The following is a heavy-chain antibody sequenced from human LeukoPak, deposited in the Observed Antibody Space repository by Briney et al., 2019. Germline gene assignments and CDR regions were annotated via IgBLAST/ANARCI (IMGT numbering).Heavy chain of an antibody. J-gene: IGHJ6*03. V-gene: IGHV3-23*01. D-gene: IGHD2-8*01. CDR2: IDGSGCST. Sequence: GGSETLLCAASGFTQSRYNERWVRQAPGKGLEWVSAIDGSGCSTYYADSVKGRFTISRQNSKNTLSLQMNSLRAEDTAVYYCAKDASLYSDSKRERLVTVSSGSASAPTRHY. CDR3: AKDASLYSDSKRERLVTVSSGSASAPTRHY. CDR1: GFTQSRYN.